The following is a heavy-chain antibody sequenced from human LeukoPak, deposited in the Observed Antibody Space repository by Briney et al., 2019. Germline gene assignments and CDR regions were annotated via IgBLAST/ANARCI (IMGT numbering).Heavy chain of an antibody. Sequence: SETLSLTCTVSGGSISSYYWSWIRQPPGKGLEWIGYIYYSGSTNYNPSLKSRVTISVDTSKNQFSLKLSSVTAADTAVYYCARAGYSYGNTDAFDIWGQGTVVTVSS. CDR1: GGSISSYY. V-gene: IGHV4-59*01. CDR3: ARAGYSYGNTDAFDI. CDR2: IYYSGST. J-gene: IGHJ3*02. D-gene: IGHD5-18*01.